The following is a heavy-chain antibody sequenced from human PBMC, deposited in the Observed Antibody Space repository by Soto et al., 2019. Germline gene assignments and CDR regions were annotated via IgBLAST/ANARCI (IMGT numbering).Heavy chain of an antibody. CDR3: ARLVPGTWVGDY. Sequence: EVQLLGSGGGSVQPGGSLRLSCAASGFTFSNYGITWVRQAPGKGLEWLSATSDGSTFYRESVKGRFTMSRSDSINMLFLHMSSLGAEDTATNYCARLVPGTWVGDYWGQGNLVSVPS. J-gene: IGHJ4*02. CDR1: GFTFSNYG. D-gene: IGHD6-19*01. V-gene: IGHV3-23*01. CDR2: TSDGST.